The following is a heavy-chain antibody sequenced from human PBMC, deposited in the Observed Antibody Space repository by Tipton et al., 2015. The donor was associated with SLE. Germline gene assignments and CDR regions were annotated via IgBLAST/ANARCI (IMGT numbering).Heavy chain of an antibody. V-gene: IGHV3-30*04. CDR3: AGEVWGSYRFDY. Sequence: SLRLSCAASGFTFISYAMHWVRQAPGKGLEWVTVISYDGNNKYYADSVKGRFTISRDNSKNTLFLQMNSLRAEDTAVYYCAGEVWGSYRFDYWGQGTLVTVSS. CDR1: GFTFISYA. CDR2: ISYDGNNK. J-gene: IGHJ4*02. D-gene: IGHD3-16*02.